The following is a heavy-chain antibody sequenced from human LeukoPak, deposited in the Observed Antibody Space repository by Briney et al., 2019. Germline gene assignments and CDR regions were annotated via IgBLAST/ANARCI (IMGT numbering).Heavy chain of an antibody. Sequence: SETLSLTCAVHGGSFSGYYWSWIRQPPGKGLEWIGEINHSGSTNYNPSLKSRVTISVDTYKNQFSLKLSSVTAADTAVYYCAGQDSSGFSYFDYWGQGTLVTVSS. J-gene: IGHJ4*02. V-gene: IGHV4-34*01. CDR1: GGSFSGYY. CDR2: INHSGST. CDR3: AGQDSSGFSYFDY. D-gene: IGHD6-19*01.